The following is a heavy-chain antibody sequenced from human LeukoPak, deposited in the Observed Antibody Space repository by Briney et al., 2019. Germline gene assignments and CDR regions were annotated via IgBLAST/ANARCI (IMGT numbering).Heavy chain of an antibody. CDR3: ARGPGPPDY. CDR1: GYTFTSYA. CDR2: INTNTGNP. Sequence: ASVKVSCKASGYTFTSYAMNWVRQAPGQGLEWMGWINTNTGNPSYAQGFTGRFVLSLDASINTAYLQISSLKAEDTAMYYCARGPGPPDYWGQGTLVTVSS. V-gene: IGHV7-4-1*02. J-gene: IGHJ4*02.